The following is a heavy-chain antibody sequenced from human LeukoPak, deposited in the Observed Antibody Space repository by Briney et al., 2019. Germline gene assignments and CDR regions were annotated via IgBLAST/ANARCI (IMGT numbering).Heavy chain of an antibody. J-gene: IGHJ4*02. Sequence: GGSLRLSCAASGFTVSSNYMSWVRQAPGKGLEWVSVIYSGGSTYYADSVKGRFTISRDNSKNTLYLQMNSLRAEDTAVYYCARVTFGSGSLSFDYWGQGTLVTVSS. V-gene: IGHV3-66*01. CDR2: IYSGGST. CDR1: GFTVSSNY. D-gene: IGHD3-10*01. CDR3: ARVTFGSGSLSFDY.